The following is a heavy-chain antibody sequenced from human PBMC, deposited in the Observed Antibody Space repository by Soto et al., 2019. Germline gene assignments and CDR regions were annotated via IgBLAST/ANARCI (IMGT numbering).Heavy chain of an antibody. CDR1: GGFVRSGDHY. CDR3: ARVERWSIYFDL. D-gene: IGHD2-15*01. CDR2: IYYSGSS. J-gene: IGHJ4*02. Sequence: PSETLSLTCTVSGGFVRSGDHYWSWIRQPPGKGLEWIGNIYYSGSSNYNPSLKSRVTISIDTSKNHFSLKLGSVTAADTAIYYCARVERWSIYFDLWGQGTQVTVSS. V-gene: IGHV4-61*08.